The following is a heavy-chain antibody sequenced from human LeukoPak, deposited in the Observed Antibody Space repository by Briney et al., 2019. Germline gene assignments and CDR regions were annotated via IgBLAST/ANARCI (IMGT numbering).Heavy chain of an antibody. D-gene: IGHD4-17*01. CDR3: ANVVTTVTRKAFDI. CDR1: GFTFSSYS. Sequence: GGSLRLSCAASGFTFSSYSMNWVRQAPGKGLEWVSYISSSSSTIYYADSVKGRFTISRDNAKNSLYLQMNSLRAEDTAVYYCANVVTTVTRKAFDIWGQGTMVTVSS. J-gene: IGHJ3*02. CDR2: ISSSSSTI. V-gene: IGHV3-48*04.